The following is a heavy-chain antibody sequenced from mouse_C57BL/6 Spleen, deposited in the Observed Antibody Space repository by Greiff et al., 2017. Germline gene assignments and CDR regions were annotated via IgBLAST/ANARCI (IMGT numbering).Heavy chain of an antibody. CDR1: GFTFSSYT. D-gene: IGHD2-2*01. CDR2: ISGGGGNT. CDR3: ARHGVYYGYDAWFAY. J-gene: IGHJ3*01. Sequence: EVKLVESGGGLVKPGGSLKLSCAASGFTFSSYTMSWVRQTPEKRLEWVATISGGGGNTYYPDSVKGRFTISRDNAKNTLYLQMSRLRSEDTALYYCARHGVYYGYDAWFAYWGQGTLVTVSA. V-gene: IGHV5-9*01.